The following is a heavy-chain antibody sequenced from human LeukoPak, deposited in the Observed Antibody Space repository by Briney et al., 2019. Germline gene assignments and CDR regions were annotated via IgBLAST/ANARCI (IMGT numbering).Heavy chain of an antibody. CDR1: GFTFGTYW. Sequence: GGSLRLSCAASGFTFGTYWMSWVRQTPGKGLEWVANINPDGSQTYYADSMKGRFTISRDNAQNSLFLQMNGLRADDTAMYFRTRATGEWPTFDFWGQGALVAVSS. CDR2: INPDGSQT. J-gene: IGHJ4*02. V-gene: IGHV3-7*01. CDR3: TRATGEWPTFDF. D-gene: IGHD3-10*01.